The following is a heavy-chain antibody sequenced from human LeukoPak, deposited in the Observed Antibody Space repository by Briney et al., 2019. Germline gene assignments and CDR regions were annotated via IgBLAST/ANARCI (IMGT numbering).Heavy chain of an antibody. CDR3: ARDGVIVGKSAFDI. J-gene: IGHJ3*02. D-gene: IGHD1-26*01. Sequence: PSETLSLTCTVSGGSISSSSYYWGWIRQPPGKGLEWIGSIYYSGSTYYNPSLKSRVTISVDTSKNQFSLKLSSVTATDTAVYYCARDGVIVGKSAFDIWGQGTMVTVSS. CDR1: GGSISSSSYY. V-gene: IGHV4-39*07. CDR2: IYYSGST.